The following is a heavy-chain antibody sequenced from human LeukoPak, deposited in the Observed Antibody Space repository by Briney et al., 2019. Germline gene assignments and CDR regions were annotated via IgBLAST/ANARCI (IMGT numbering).Heavy chain of an antibody. J-gene: IGHJ4*02. CDR2: ISGSGGST. D-gene: IGHD5-24*01. CDR3: ARQVATIGGFLHY. CDR1: GFTLNSYA. V-gene: IGHV3-23*01. Sequence: GGSLRLSCAASGFTLNSYAMSWVRQAPGNGLEWVSGISGSGGSTYYADSVKGRFTISRDTSKSSLSLQMNSLRTEDTAVYYCARQVATIGGFLHYWGQGTLVTVSS.